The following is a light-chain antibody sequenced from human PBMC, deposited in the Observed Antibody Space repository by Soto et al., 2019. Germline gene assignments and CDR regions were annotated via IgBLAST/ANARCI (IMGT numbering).Light chain of an antibody. CDR3: QQYSSLWT. Sequence: EIVLTQSPGTLSLSPGERATLSCRTSQSVSNNYLAWYQQKPGQAPRLLIYGASSRATGIPDRFSGSGSGTDFTLSISRLEPEDFAVYYCQQYSSLWTFGQGTRWIS. J-gene: IGKJ1*01. CDR1: QSVSNNY. CDR2: GAS. V-gene: IGKV3-20*01.